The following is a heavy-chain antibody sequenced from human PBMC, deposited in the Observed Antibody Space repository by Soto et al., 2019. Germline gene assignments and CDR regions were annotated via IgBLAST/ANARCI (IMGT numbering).Heavy chain of an antibody. CDR1: GYTFTSYG. D-gene: IGHD2-2*03. Sequence: QVQLVQSGAEVKKPGASVKVSCKASGYTFTSYGISWVRQAPGQGLEWMGWISAYNGNTNYAQKLQGRVTMTTDTSTSPADMELRRRRSDDTAVYYCARDGYGYCSSTSCSHWFDPWGQGTLVTVSS. CDR2: ISAYNGNT. CDR3: ARDGYGYCSSTSCSHWFDP. V-gene: IGHV1-18*01. J-gene: IGHJ5*02.